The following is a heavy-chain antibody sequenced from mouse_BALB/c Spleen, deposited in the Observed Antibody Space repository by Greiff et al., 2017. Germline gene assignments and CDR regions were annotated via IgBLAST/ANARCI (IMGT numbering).Heavy chain of an antibody. V-gene: IGHV5-6-3*01. CDR2: INSNGGSA. CDR3: AKVDDYDAMDY. Sequence: EVMLVESGGGLVQPGGSLKLSCAASGFTFSSYGMSWVRQTPDKRLELVATINSNGGSAYYSDSVKGRFTISRDNAKNTLYLQMSSLKSEDTAMYCCAKVDDYDAMDYWGQGTSVTVSS. J-gene: IGHJ4*01. CDR1: GFTFSSYG.